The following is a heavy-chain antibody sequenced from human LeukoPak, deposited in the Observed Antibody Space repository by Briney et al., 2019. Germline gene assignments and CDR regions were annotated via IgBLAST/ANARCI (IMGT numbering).Heavy chain of an antibody. V-gene: IGHV3-30*02. CDR1: GFTFTTNG. Sequence: GGSLRLSCVASGFTFTTNGMQWLRQAPGKGLEWVALIRYDGSNKDYADSVKGRFIVSRDNSKNTLYMQMNSLRVEDTAVYYCVGVVVITPYWGQGTLVTVSS. CDR2: IRYDGSNK. CDR3: VGVVVITPY. D-gene: IGHD3-22*01. J-gene: IGHJ4*02.